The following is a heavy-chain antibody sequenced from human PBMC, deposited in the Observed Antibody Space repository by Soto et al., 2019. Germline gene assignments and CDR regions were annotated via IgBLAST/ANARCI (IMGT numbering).Heavy chain of an antibody. CDR2: IRYDGSNI. Sequence: PGGSLILSCAASGLIFSGHGMHWVRQAPGKGLQWVAVIRYDGSNIYYADSVKGRFTISRDNSQSTLYLQMNSLRAEDTAVYYCARDGVGATAFFGYFDYWGQGALVTVSS. V-gene: IGHV3-33*01. CDR3: ARDGVGATAFFGYFDY. CDR1: GLIFSGHG. J-gene: IGHJ4*02. D-gene: IGHD1-26*01.